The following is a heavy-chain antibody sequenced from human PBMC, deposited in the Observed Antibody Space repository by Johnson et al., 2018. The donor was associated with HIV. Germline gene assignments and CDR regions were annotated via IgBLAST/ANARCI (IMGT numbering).Heavy chain of an antibody. CDR1: GFTFSDYY. CDR2: ISYDGSSK. CDR3: ARGKDMAGTGAFDI. D-gene: IGHD6-19*01. Sequence: QMLLVESGGGLVKPGGSLRLSCAASGFTFSDYYMSWIRQAPGKGLEWVAVISYDGSSKYYAESLKGRISISRDNSKNTLYLQMNSLRAEDTAVYFCARGKDMAGTGAFDIWGQGTMVTVSS. V-gene: IGHV3-30-3*01. J-gene: IGHJ3*02.